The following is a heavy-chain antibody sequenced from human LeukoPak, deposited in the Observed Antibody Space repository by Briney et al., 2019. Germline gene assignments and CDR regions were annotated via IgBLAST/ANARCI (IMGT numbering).Heavy chain of an antibody. CDR1: GGSISSSNW. CDR3: ARRSSGWSRYYFDY. CDR2: IYHSGST. Sequence: SETLSLTCAVSGGSISSSNWWSWVRQPPGKGLEWIGEIYHSGSTNYNPSLKSRVTISVDKSKNQFSLKLSSVTAADTAVYYCARRSSGWSRYYFDYWGQGTLVTVSS. J-gene: IGHJ4*02. D-gene: IGHD6-19*01. V-gene: IGHV4-4*02.